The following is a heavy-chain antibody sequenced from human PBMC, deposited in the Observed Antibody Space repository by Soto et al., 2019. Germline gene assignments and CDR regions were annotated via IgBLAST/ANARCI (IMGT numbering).Heavy chain of an antibody. V-gene: IGHV3-48*03. Sequence: PXGSLILSCLASGFTFSSKEMNWVRQAPGKGLEWVSYIISSGSTMYYADSVKGRFTISRDNAKNSLFLQMNSLRAEDTAVYYCAREGSGYYSDAFHIWGHGTMVTVSS. J-gene: IGHJ3*02. D-gene: IGHD3-22*01. CDR2: IISSGSTM. CDR3: AREGSGYYSDAFHI. CDR1: GFTFSSKE.